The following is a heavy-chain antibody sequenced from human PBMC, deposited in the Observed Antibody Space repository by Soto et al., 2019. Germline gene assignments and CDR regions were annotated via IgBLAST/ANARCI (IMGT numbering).Heavy chain of an antibody. V-gene: IGHV4-61*01. CDR3: ASGQTSGWYYFDS. Sequence: SETLSLTCTVSGGSVSGGSYYWSWIRQAPGEGLEYIGYIYYSGNTNYNPSLKSRVTLSVDTFKNQFSLKLSSVTTADTAVYYCASGQTSGWYYFDSWGQGTLVT. D-gene: IGHD6-19*01. J-gene: IGHJ4*02. CDR2: IYYSGNT. CDR1: GGSVSGGSYY.